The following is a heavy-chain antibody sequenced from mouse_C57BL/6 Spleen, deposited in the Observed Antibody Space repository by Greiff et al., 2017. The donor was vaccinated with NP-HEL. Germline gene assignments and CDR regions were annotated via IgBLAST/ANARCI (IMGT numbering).Heavy chain of an antibody. V-gene: IGHV5-6*01. D-gene: IGHD1-1*01. CDR1: GFTFSSYG. Sequence: EVQGVESGGDLVKPGGSLKLSCAASGFTFSSYGMSWVRQTPDKRLEWVATISSGGSYTYYPDSVKGRFTISRDNAKNTLYLQMSSLKSEDTAMYYCARHVNYYGSSSHYFDYWGQGTTLTVSS. CDR3: ARHVNYYGSSSHYFDY. J-gene: IGHJ2*01. CDR2: ISSGGSYT.